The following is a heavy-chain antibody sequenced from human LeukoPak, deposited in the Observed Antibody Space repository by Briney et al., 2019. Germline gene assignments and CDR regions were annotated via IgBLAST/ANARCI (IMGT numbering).Heavy chain of an antibody. Sequence: GGSLRLSCAAPGLSFSSYAMSWFRRAPGKGLEWVSTIGSSGADTYYADSVKGRFTISKDTSKSTLQMNSLSAEDTAVYYCVKHSGGVYGNSDSWGQGTLVTVSS. CDR1: GLSFSSYA. V-gene: IGHV3-23*01. CDR2: IGSSGADT. J-gene: IGHJ4*02. D-gene: IGHD1-1*01. CDR3: VKHSGGVYGNSDS.